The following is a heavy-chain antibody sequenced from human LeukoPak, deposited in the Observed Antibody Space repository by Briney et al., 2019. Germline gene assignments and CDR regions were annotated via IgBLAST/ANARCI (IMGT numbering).Heavy chain of an antibody. V-gene: IGHV1-46*01. CDR1: AYTFTSYY. CDR2: INPSGGST. D-gene: IGHD6-19*01. CDR3: ARNEAVAGMADY. Sequence: ASVKVSCKASAYTFTSYYMHWVRQAPGQGLEWMGIINPSGGSTSYAQKFQGRVTMTRDTSTSTVYMELSSLRSDDTDVYYCARNEAVAGMADYWGQGTLVTVSS. J-gene: IGHJ4*02.